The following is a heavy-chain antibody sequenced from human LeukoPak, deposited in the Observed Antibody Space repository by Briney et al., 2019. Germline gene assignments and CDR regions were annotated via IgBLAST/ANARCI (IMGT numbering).Heavy chain of an antibody. CDR2: IREDGGEK. CDR1: GFTFSDYW. V-gene: IGHV3-7*01. Sequence: AGGSLRLSCAASGFTFSDYWMTWVRQAPGKGLEWVANIREDGGEKFYVDSVKGRFTISRDNAKSSLYLQMDSLRAEDTAVYYCASGVAPGTHDAFDIWGQGTLVTVSS. CDR3: ASGVAPGTHDAFDI. J-gene: IGHJ3*02. D-gene: IGHD1-1*01.